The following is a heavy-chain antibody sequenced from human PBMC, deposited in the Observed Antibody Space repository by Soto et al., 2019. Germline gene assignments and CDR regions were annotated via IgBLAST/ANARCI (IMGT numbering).Heavy chain of an antibody. J-gene: IGHJ6*02. V-gene: IGHV4-34*01. CDR2: INHSGST. CDR3: ARDGGYEYSSSFGYYYYGMDV. D-gene: IGHD6-6*01. CDR1: GGSFSGYY. Sequence: SETLSLTCAVYGGSFSGYYWSWIRQPPGKGLEWIGEINHSGSTNYNPSLKSRVTISVDTSKNQFSLKLSSVTAADTAVYYCARDGGYEYSSSFGYYYYGMDVWGQGTTVTVSS.